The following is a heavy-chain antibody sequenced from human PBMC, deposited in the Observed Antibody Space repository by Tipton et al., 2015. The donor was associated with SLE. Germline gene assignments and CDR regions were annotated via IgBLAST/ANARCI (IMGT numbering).Heavy chain of an antibody. D-gene: IGHD1-1*01. CDR3: ARGFSFIPTWTQDAFDI. Sequence: TLSLTCAVSGYSISTGYYWGWIRQPPGKGLEWIARIYHSGSTYYNPSLKSRVTISLDTSKNHFSLKMNSVTAADTAIYYCARGFSFIPTWTQDAFDIWGQGTLVTVSS. CDR2: IYHSGST. J-gene: IGHJ3*02. CDR1: GYSISTGYY. V-gene: IGHV4-38-2*01.